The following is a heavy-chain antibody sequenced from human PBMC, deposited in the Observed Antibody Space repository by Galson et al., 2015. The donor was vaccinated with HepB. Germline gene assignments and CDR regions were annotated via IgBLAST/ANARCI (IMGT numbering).Heavy chain of an antibody. V-gene: IGHV3-64*01. J-gene: IGHJ5*02. D-gene: IGHD6-25*01. CDR3: ARTALGWFDP. CDR1: GFRFSGYG. CDR2: ISSNGGTT. Sequence: SLRLSCAATGFRFSGYGMFWVRQAPGKGLEYVSAISSNGGTTYYANSVTDRFTISRDNSKNSLYLQMNSLRAEDTAVYYCARTALGWFDPWGQGTLVTVSS.